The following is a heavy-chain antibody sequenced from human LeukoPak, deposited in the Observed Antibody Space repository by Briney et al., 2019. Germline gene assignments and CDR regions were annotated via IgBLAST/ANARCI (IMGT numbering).Heavy chain of an antibody. CDR3: ARDGFFGSGIVGAFDI. D-gene: IGHD3-10*01. CDR2: ISAYNGNT. CDR1: GYTFSSYG. Sequence: GASVKVSCKASGYTFSSYGISWVRQAPGQRLEWMGWISAYNGNTNYAQKSQGRVTMITDTSTSTAYMELRSLRADDTAVYYCARDGFFGSGIVGAFDIWGQGTMVTVSP. V-gene: IGHV1-18*01. J-gene: IGHJ3*02.